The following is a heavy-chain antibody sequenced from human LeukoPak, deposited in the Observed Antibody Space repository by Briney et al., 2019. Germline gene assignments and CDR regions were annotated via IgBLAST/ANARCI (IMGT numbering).Heavy chain of an antibody. CDR3: AKVANYHYGSESYYFFEH. J-gene: IGHJ4*02. V-gene: IGHV3-21*01. Sequence: GGSLRLSCAASGFTFSSYGMHWVRQAPGKGLEWVSSISSSSSYIYYADSVKGRFTISRDNVKNSLYLQMNSLRVEDTAVYYCAKVANYHYGSESYYFFEHWGQGTPVTASS. D-gene: IGHD3-10*01. CDR2: ISSSSSYI. CDR1: GFTFSSYG.